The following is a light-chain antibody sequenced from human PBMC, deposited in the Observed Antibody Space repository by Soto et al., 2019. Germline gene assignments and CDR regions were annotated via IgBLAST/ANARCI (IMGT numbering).Light chain of an antibody. CDR1: QSVSSSY. CDR2: GAS. Sequence: EIVLTQSPGTQSLSPGERATLSCRASQSVSSSYLAWYQQKPGQAPRLLIYGASSRATGIPDRFSGSVSGTDFTLAISRLEPEDFVVYYCQQYGGSPYTFGRGTKLEIK. CDR3: QQYGGSPYT. V-gene: IGKV3-20*01. J-gene: IGKJ2*01.